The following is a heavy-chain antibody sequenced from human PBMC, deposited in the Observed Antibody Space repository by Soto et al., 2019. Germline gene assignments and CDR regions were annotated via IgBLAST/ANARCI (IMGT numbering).Heavy chain of an antibody. CDR2: IYYSGRT. J-gene: IGHJ5*02. V-gene: IGHV4-59*08. CDR3: ASWGVYCTTTSCFGRWFDP. CDR1: GGSMSRYY. D-gene: IGHD2-2*01. Sequence: QVQLQESGPGLVKPSETLSLTCTVSGGSMSRYYCSWIRQPPGQGLEWIGYIYYSGRTNYNPSLKSRGTITLATSKKQFSLRLSAVTAADPAEYNCASWGVYCTTTSCFGRWFDPCGQGILVIVAS.